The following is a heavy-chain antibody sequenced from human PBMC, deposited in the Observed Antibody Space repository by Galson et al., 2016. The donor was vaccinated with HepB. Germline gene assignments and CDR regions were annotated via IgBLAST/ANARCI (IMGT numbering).Heavy chain of an antibody. CDR2: VSGTGGTT. CDR3: AKQKSLVERPRGLRKSYYFDY. D-gene: IGHD2-15*01. J-gene: IGHJ4*02. Sequence: SLRLSCAASGFTFSSYGMSWVRQAPGKGLEWVSAVSGTGGTTYYADSVKGRFTISRDNSRSTLYLQMNSLRAGDTAIYYCAKQKSLVERPRGLRKSYYFDYWGQGTRVTVSS. CDR1: GFTFSSYG. V-gene: IGHV3-23*01.